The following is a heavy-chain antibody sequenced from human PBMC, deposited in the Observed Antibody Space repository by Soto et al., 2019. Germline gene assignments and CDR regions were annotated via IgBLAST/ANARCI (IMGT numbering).Heavy chain of an antibody. V-gene: IGHV3-30-3*01. J-gene: IGHJ5*02. Sequence: GGSLRLSCAASGFTFSSYAMHWVRQAPGKGLEWVAVISYDGSNKYYADSVKGRFTISRDNSKNTLYLQMNSLRAEDTAVYYCVRSDWFDPWAHGTLVTGSS. CDR3: VRSDWFDP. CDR2: ISYDGSNK. CDR1: GFTFSSYA.